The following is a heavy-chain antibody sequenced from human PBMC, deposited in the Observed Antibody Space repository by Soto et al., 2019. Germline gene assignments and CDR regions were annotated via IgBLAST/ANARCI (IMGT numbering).Heavy chain of an antibody. CDR1: GFTFTSSA. V-gene: IGHV1-58*02. J-gene: IGHJ3*02. D-gene: IGHD3-22*01. CDR3: AADLRGSGYDAFDI. CDR2: IVVGSGNT. Sequence: QMQLVQSGPEVKKPGTSVKVSCKASGFTFTSSAMQWVRQARGQRLEWIGWIVVGSGNTNDAQKFQEGVTITRDMSTSTANMELSSLRSEDTAVYYCAADLRGSGYDAFDIWGQGTMVTVSS.